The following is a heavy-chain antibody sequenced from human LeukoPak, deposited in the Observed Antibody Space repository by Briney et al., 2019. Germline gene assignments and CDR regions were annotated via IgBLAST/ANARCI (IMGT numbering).Heavy chain of an antibody. CDR3: AREGDYYDSSGYYYVFFAFDI. CDR2: IKQDGSEK. Sequence: GRSLRLSCAASGFTFSSYWMSWVRQAPGKGLEWVANIKQDGSEKYYVDSVKGRFTISRDNARNSLYLQMNSLRAEDTAVYYCAREGDYYDSSGYYYVFFAFDIWGQGTMVTVSS. CDR1: GFTFSSYW. J-gene: IGHJ3*02. D-gene: IGHD3-22*01. V-gene: IGHV3-7*05.